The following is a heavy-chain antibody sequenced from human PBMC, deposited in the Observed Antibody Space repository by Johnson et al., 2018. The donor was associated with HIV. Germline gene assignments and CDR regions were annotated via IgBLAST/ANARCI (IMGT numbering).Heavy chain of an antibody. Sequence: QVQLVESGGGVVQPGRSLRLSCAASGFTFSSYGMHWVRQAPGKGLEWVAVISYDGSNEYYADSVKGRFTISRDNSKNTLYLQMSRLRAEDTAVYYCAKGYSSGYGAFDIWGQGTMVTVSS. J-gene: IGHJ3*02. CDR2: ISYDGSNE. D-gene: IGHD5-18*01. CDR3: AKGYSSGYGAFDI. V-gene: IGHV3-30*18. CDR1: GFTFSSYG.